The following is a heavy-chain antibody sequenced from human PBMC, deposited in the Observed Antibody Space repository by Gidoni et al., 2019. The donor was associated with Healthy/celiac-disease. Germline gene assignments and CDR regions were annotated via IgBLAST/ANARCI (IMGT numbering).Heavy chain of an antibody. CDR3: ARDGQYTVYGMDV. D-gene: IGHD4-17*01. CDR2: IYYSGST. V-gene: IGHV4-31*03. CDR1: GGSISSGGYY. Sequence: QVQLQESGPGLVKPSQTLSLTCTVSGGSISSGGYYWSWLRQHPGKGLEWIGSIYYSGSTYYNPYLKSRVTISVDTSKNQFSLKLSSVTAADTAVYYCARDGQYTVYGMDVWGQGTTVTVSS. J-gene: IGHJ6*02.